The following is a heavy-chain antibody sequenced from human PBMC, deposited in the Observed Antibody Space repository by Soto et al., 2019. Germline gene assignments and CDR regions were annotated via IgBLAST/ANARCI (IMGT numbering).Heavy chain of an antibody. V-gene: IGHV3-23*01. Sequence: EVQLLESGGGLVQPGGSLRLSCAASGFTFSNYAMNWVRQAPGRGRVWVPGISGSGYSTHYADPVKGRVTISRDNSKNTLYLQMNSLRAEDTAVYYCTLPRAGEVVAALDFWGQGTLVAFSA. CDR2: ISGSGYST. CDR1: GFTFSNYA. D-gene: IGHD2-15*01. CDR3: TLPRAGEVVAALDF. J-gene: IGHJ4*02.